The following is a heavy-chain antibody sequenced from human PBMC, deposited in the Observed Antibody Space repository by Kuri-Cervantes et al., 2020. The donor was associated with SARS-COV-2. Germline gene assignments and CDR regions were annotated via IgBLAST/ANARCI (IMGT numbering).Heavy chain of an antibody. CDR1: GGSISDHY. CDR2: IYYSGST. Sequence: GSLRLSCTVSGGSISDHYWSWIRQPPGKGLEWLGYIYYSGSTNYSPSLKSRVTISVDASKSQFSLKLSSVTAADTAAYYCARIIESAQVYGDYTWDRAFYFDYYMDVWGKGTRVTVSS. V-gene: IGHV4-59*11. CDR3: ARIIESAQVYGDYTWDRAFYFDYYMDV. D-gene: IGHD4-17*01. J-gene: IGHJ6*03.